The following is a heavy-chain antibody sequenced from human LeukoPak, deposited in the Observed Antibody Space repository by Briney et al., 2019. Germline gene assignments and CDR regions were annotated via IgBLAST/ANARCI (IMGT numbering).Heavy chain of an antibody. CDR1: GFTVSSNY. D-gene: IGHD3-3*01. CDR3: ARTIDDFWSGYYPLD. J-gene: IGHJ4*02. V-gene: IGHV3-53*01. Sequence: GGSLRLSCAASGFTVSSNYVSWVRQAPGKGLESVSVIYSGGSTYYADSVKGRFTISRDNSKNTLYLQMNSLRAEDTAVYYCARTIDDFWSGYYPLDWGQGTLVTVSS. CDR2: IYSGGST.